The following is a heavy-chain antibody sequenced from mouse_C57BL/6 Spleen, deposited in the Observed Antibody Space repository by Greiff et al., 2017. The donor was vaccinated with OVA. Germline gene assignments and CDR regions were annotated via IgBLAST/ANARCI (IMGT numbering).Heavy chain of an antibody. D-gene: IGHD4-1*01. J-gene: IGHJ4*01. V-gene: IGHV14-2*01. CDR2: IDPEDGVT. CDR1: GFNIKDYY. Sequence: VQLQQSGAELVKPGASVKLSCTASGFNIKDYYMHWVKQRTEQGLEWIGRIDPEDGVTKYAPKFRGKATITADTSSNTVFLQLSSLTSEDTAVYYCARKGVGHYAMDYWGQGTSVTVSA. CDR3: ARKGVGHYAMDY.